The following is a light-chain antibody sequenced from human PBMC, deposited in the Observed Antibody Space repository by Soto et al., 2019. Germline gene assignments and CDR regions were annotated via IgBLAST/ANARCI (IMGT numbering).Light chain of an antibody. Sequence: EIVMTQSPATLSVSPGERATLSCRASQSVRGNLAWYQQRPGQAPRLLIFDASTRATGIPARFSGSGSGTEFTLSISSLQSEDFAVYYCQQSNDWRSITFGQGTRLEIK. V-gene: IGKV3-15*01. CDR3: QQSNDWRSIT. CDR2: DAS. J-gene: IGKJ5*01. CDR1: QSVRGN.